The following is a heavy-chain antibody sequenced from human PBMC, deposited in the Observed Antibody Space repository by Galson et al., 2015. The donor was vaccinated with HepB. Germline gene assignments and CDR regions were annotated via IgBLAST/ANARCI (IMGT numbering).Heavy chain of an antibody. J-gene: IGHJ4*02. Sequence: QSGAEVKKPGESLKISCKGSGYSFTSYWIGWVRQMPGKGLEWMGIIYPGDSDTRYSPSFQGQVTISADKSISTAYLQWSSLKASDTAMYYCARHCHYDFWSGYSEGCCIDYWGQGTLVPVSS. CDR1: GYSFTSYW. D-gene: IGHD3-3*01. CDR3: ARHCHYDFWSGYSEGCCIDY. CDR2: IYPGDSDT. V-gene: IGHV5-51*01.